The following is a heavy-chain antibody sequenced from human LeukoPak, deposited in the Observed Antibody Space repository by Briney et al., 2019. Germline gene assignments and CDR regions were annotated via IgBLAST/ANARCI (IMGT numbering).Heavy chain of an antibody. Sequence: PSETLSLTCTVSGVSVSSYYWNWLRQPPGKGLEWIGYICYSGSTNYNPSLKSRVTISVDTSKNQFSLKLSSVTAADTAVYYCARRPNDFWSSYFPRYYYYYYYYMDVWGKGTTVTVSS. CDR2: ICYSGST. CDR1: GVSVSSYY. CDR3: ARRPNDFWSSYFPRYYYYYYYYMDV. D-gene: IGHD3-3*01. V-gene: IGHV4-59*02. J-gene: IGHJ6*03.